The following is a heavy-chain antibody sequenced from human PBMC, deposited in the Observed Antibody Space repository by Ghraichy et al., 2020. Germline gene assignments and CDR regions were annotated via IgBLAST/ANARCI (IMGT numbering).Heavy chain of an antibody. CDR2: IYSGGST. J-gene: IGHJ4*02. V-gene: IGHV3-66*02. CDR1: GFTVSSNY. D-gene: IGHD3-10*01. CDR3: AREGSSGFHPG. Sequence: GESLNISCAASGFTVSSNYMSWVRQAPGKGLEWVSVIYSGGSTYYADSVKGRFNISRDNSKNTLYLQMNSLRAEDTAVYYCAREGSSGFHPGWGQGTLVTVSS.